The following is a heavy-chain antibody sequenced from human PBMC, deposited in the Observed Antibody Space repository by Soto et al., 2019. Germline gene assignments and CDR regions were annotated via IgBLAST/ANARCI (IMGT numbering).Heavy chain of an antibody. D-gene: IGHD3-22*01. CDR2: FIPILDTT. Sequence: SVKVSCKASGGTFSPYAVTWVRQAPGQGLEWMGGFIPILDTTNYAQKFQGRLTISADEFTTTAYMELSNLRSEDTAVYYCARARYSDGSSNYFESNYWGQGTLVTVSS. V-gene: IGHV1-69*13. CDR1: GGTFSPYA. J-gene: IGHJ4*02. CDR3: ARARYSDGSSNYFESNY.